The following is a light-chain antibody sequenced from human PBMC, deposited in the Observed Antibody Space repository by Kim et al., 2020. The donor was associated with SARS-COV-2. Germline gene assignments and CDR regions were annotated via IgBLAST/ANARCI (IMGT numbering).Light chain of an antibody. CDR3: LQHKSFPLT. Sequence: ASVGDSVTRPCRDSQGISRSVAWYQQKPGKPPNLLIYGASSLQSGVPSRFSGSGSGTDFTLTITSLQPEDFATYYCLQHKSFPLTFGGGTKVDIK. CDR2: GAS. CDR1: QGISRS. J-gene: IGKJ4*01. V-gene: IGKV1-12*01.